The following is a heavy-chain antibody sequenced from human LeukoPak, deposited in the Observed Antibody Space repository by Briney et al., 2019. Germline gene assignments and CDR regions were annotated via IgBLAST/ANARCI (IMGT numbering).Heavy chain of an antibody. CDR1: GGSISYYY. D-gene: IGHD3-22*01. J-gene: IGHJ5*02. Sequence: PSETLSLTCTVSGGSISYYYWSWIRQPPGKGLEWIGYIYYSGSTNYNPSLKSRVTMSGDTSKNHLSLKLNSVTAADTAVYYCARGKYYYDSSGYIRFDPWGQGTLVTVSS. V-gene: IGHV4-59*12. CDR3: ARGKYYYDSSGYIRFDP. CDR2: IYYSGST.